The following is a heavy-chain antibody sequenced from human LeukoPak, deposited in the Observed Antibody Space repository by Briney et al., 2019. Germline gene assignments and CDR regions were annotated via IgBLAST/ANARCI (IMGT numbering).Heavy chain of an antibody. Sequence: PGGSLRLSCAASGFTFSNYAMSWVRQAPGKGLEWVSVIYSGGSTYYADSVKGRFTISRDNSKNTLYLQMNSLRAEDTAVYYCARESMAFDIWGQGTMVTVSS. CDR1: GFTFSNYA. V-gene: IGHV3-53*01. CDR3: ARESMAFDI. CDR2: IYSGGST. J-gene: IGHJ3*02.